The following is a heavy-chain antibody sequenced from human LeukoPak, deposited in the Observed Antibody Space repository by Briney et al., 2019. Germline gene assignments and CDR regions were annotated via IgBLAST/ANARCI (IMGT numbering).Heavy chain of an antibody. Sequence: PGGSLRLSYAASGFPFSSYDMHWVRPATGKGLEWVSAIGTAGDTYYPGSVKGRFTISRENAKNSLYLQMNSLRAGDTAVYYCARGGATVTHDWYFDLWGRGTLVTVSS. V-gene: IGHV3-13*01. CDR1: GFPFSSYD. CDR3: ARGGATVTHDWYFDL. D-gene: IGHD4-17*01. CDR2: IGTAGDT. J-gene: IGHJ2*01.